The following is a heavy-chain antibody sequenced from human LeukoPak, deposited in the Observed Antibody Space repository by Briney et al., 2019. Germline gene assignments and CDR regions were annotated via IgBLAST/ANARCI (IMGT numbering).Heavy chain of an antibody. CDR2: INPSGGST. V-gene: IGHV1-46*01. CDR3: ARDLYGDYDY. D-gene: IGHD4-17*01. CDR1: GGTFSSYA. J-gene: IGHJ4*02. Sequence: GSSVKVSCKASGGTFSSYAISWVRQAPGQGLEWMGIINPSGGSTSYAQKFQGRVTMTRDTSTSTVYMELSSLRSEDTAVYYCARDLYGDYDYWGQGTLVTVSS.